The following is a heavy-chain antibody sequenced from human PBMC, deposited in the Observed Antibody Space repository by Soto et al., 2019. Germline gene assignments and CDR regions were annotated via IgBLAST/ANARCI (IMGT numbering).Heavy chain of an antibody. Sequence: GESLKISCKGSGYSFTSYWIGWVRQMPGKGLEWMGIIYPGDSDTRYSPSFQGQVTISADKSISTAYLQWSSLKASDTAMYYCARPPVLYSTRLGTSRAYFDYWGQGTLVTVSS. D-gene: IGHD3-16*01. CDR1: GYSFTSYW. CDR2: IYPGDSDT. V-gene: IGHV5-51*01. J-gene: IGHJ4*02. CDR3: ARPPVLYSTRLGTSRAYFDY.